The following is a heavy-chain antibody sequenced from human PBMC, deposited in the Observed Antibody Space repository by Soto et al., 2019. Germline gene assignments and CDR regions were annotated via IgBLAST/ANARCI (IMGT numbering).Heavy chain of an antibody. D-gene: IGHD3-16*01. CDR1: GFTVSSNY. V-gene: IGHV3-53*01. Sequence: PGGSLRLSCAASGFTVSSNYMSWVRQAPGKGLEWVSVIYSGGSTYYADSVTGRFTISRDNSKNTLYLQMNSLRAEDTAVYYCARWGLRLGELYTRPQFDYWGQGTLVTVSS. CDR2: IYSGGST. J-gene: IGHJ4*02. CDR3: ARWGLRLGELYTRPQFDY.